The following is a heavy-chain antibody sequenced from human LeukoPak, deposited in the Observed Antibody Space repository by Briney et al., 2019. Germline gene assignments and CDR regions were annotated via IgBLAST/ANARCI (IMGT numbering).Heavy chain of an antibody. Sequence: ASVKVSCRASGYTFTSYYMHWVRQAPGQGLEWMGIINPSGGSTSYAQKFQGRVTMTRDTSTSTVYMELSSLRSEDTAVYYRAISYSYGRIDYWGQGTLVTVSS. CDR3: AISYSYGRIDY. CDR2: INPSGGST. D-gene: IGHD5-18*01. V-gene: IGHV1-46*03. CDR1: GYTFTSYY. J-gene: IGHJ4*02.